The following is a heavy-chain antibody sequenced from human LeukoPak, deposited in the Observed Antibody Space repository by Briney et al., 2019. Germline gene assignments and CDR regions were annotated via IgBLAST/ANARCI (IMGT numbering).Heavy chain of an antibody. J-gene: IGHJ4*02. Sequence: SQTLSLTCTVSGGSISSGGYYWSWIRQPPGKGLEWIGFIHDGGSTSYNSSLKSRVAISVDRSKNQFSLTLSSVTAADTAIYYCARDSPKRYSGSYFDYWGQGTLVTVSS. CDR1: GGSISSGGYY. CDR3: ARDSPKRYSGSYFDY. V-gene: IGHV4-30-2*01. CDR2: IHDGGST. D-gene: IGHD1-26*01.